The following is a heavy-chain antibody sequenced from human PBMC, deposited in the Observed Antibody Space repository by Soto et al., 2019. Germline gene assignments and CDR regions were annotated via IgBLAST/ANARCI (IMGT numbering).Heavy chain of an antibody. D-gene: IGHD5-12*01. CDR1: GFTFSSYG. Sequence: QVQLVESGGGVVQPGRSLRLSCAASGFTFSSYGMHWVRQAPGKGLEWVAVISYDGSNKYYADSVKGRFTISRDNSKNTLYLQMNSLRAEDTAVYYCAKDRDAGGYDYYSYGMDVWGQGTTVTVSS. CDR3: AKDRDAGGYDYYSYGMDV. CDR2: ISYDGSNK. J-gene: IGHJ6*02. V-gene: IGHV3-30*18.